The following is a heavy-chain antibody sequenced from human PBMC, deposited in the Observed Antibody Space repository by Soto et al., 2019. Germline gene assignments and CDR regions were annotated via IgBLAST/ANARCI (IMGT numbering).Heavy chain of an antibody. Sequence: PSETLSLTCAVSGASIDSGGYSWSWIRQPPGKGLEWIGHIYHIGTTYYNPSLQSRVTMSVDRSRNQVSLKLISVTAADTAFYSCARRLMGEFDYWGRGTLVTVSS. CDR3: ARRLMGEFDY. V-gene: IGHV4-30-2*01. J-gene: IGHJ4*02. CDR1: GASIDSGGYS. CDR2: IYHIGTT. D-gene: IGHD3-16*01.